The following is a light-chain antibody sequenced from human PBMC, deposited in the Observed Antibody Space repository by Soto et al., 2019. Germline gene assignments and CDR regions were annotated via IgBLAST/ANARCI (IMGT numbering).Light chain of an antibody. J-gene: IGKJ5*01. CDR1: QSISSY. Sequence: DIQMTQSPSSLSASVGDRVTITCRASQSISSYLNWYQQKPGKAPKLLIYAASSLQSGVPSRFSGSGSGTDFTLTISSLQPEDFETYYCQQSQRTPRTTLGQGTRLEIK. CDR2: AAS. V-gene: IGKV1-39*01. CDR3: QQSQRTPRTT.